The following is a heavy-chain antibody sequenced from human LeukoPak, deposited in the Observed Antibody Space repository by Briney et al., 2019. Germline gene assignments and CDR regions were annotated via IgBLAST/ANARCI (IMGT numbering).Heavy chain of an antibody. V-gene: IGHV4-4*07. CDR3: AREDSGSDYNYYYFYMDV. CDR2: IYPSGNT. Sequence: PSETLSLTCSVTGGTFSSYFWSWVRQPAGKGLEWIGRIYPSGNTNYNPSLKSRATLSVDTSKTQFSLRLSSVTAADTAVYYCAREDSGSDYNYYYFYMDVWGKGTTVTISS. J-gene: IGHJ6*03. CDR1: GGTFSSYF. D-gene: IGHD3-10*01.